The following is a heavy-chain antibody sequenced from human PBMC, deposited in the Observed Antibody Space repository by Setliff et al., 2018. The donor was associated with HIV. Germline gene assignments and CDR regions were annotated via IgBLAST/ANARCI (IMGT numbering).Heavy chain of an antibody. CDR3: ARDLVVVAPYYCFDP. Sequence: AASVKVSCKTSGYTFTSYHLHWLRQAPGQGLEWMGWINPNSGDTRYAQRFQGRVTMTRDTSTNTAYMELNSLTSDDTAVYYCARDLVVVAPYYCFDPRGQGTLVTVSS. J-gene: IGHJ5*02. CDR1: GYTFTSYH. CDR2: INPNSGDT. D-gene: IGHD2-15*01. V-gene: IGHV1-2*02.